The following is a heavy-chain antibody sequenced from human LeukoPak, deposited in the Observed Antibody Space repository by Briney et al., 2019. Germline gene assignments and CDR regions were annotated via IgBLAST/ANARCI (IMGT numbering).Heavy chain of an antibody. V-gene: IGHV1-69*04. CDR3: ARDPWYYDSSGYYYWYFDL. CDR1: GYTFSSYG. CDR2: IIPILGTA. D-gene: IGHD3-22*01. Sequence: SVKVSCKASGYTFSSYGISWVRQAPGQGLEWMGRIIPILGTANYAQKFQGRVTITADKSTSTAYMELSSLRSEDTAVYYCARDPWYYDSSGYYYWYFDLWGRGTLVTVSS. J-gene: IGHJ2*01.